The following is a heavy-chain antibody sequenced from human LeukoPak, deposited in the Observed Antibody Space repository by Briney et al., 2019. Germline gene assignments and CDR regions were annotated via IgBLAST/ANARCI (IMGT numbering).Heavy chain of an antibody. CDR3: AGYYYDSSGYYGLDY. J-gene: IGHJ4*02. Sequence: SVKVSCKAPGGSFGRYAIHWVRQAPGQGLEWMGGIVPILGTANYAQKFQGRVTITADDSTGTAYMELRSLRSDDTAVYYCAGYYYDSSGYYGLDYWGQGTLVTVSS. CDR2: IVPILGTA. CDR1: GGSFGRYA. V-gene: IGHV1-69*13. D-gene: IGHD3-22*01.